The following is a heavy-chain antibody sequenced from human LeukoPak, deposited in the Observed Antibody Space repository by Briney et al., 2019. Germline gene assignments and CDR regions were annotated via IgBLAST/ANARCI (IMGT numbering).Heavy chain of an antibody. V-gene: IGHV3-20*04. D-gene: IGHD6-13*01. CDR2: INWDGEAT. CDR3: ARDLSSSWYSLAY. Sequence: PGGSLRLSCAASGVTIADYGMSWVRQGPGKGLEWVSGINWDGEATSYADSVKGRFTISRDNAKKSMYLEMNSLRDEDTALYYCARDLSSSWYSLAYWGQGTLVTVSS. CDR1: GVTIADYG. J-gene: IGHJ4*02.